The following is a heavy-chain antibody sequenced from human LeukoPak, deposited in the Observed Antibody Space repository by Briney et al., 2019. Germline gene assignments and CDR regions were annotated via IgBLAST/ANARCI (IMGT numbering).Heavy chain of an antibody. CDR2: IYPDDSDI. CDR3: ARYYYDRAVGPFDY. J-gene: IGHJ4*02. D-gene: IGHD3-22*01. CDR1: GYTFTNYW. Sequence: GQSLKISCPGSGYTFTNYWIGWVRQMPGKGLEWMGIIYPDDSDIRYSPSFPGQVTISADKSITTAYLQWSSLKASDTAMYYCARYYYDRAVGPFDYWGQGSLVTVSS. V-gene: IGHV5-51*01.